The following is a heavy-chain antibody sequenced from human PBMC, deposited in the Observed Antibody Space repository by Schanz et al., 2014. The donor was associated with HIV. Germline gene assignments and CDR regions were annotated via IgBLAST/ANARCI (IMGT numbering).Heavy chain of an antibody. CDR2: INHSGST. CDR1: GGSFSGYY. V-gene: IGHV4-34*01. D-gene: IGHD3-22*01. CDR3: ARGEGYYYDSSGFPLASGMDV. Sequence: QVQLQHWGAGLLKPSETLSLTCAVYGGSFSGYYWSWIRQPPGKGLEWIGEINHSGSTNYNPSLKSRVTISVDTSENPFSLKLSSATVADTAVYYCARGEGYYYDSSGFPLASGMDVWGQGTTVTVSS. J-gene: IGHJ6*02.